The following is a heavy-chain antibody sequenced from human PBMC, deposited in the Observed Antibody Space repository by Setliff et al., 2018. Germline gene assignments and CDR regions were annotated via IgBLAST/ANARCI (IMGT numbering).Heavy chain of an antibody. CDR1: GFTFSNAW. CDR3: VRDEVNCSGSKCYSGFDS. CDR2: IISNSLTI. D-gene: IGHD2-15*01. J-gene: IGHJ4*02. V-gene: IGHV3-48*01. Sequence: GGSLRLSCAASGFTFSNAWMSWVRQAPGKGLEWISYIISNSLTIHYADSVRGRFTISRDNARNSLYLQMSNLRAEDTAVYYCVRDEVNCSGSKCYSGFDSWGQGSLVTVSS.